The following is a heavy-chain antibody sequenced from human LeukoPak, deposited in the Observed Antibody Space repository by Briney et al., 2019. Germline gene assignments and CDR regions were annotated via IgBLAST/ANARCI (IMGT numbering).Heavy chain of an antibody. CDR1: GYSISSGY. V-gene: IGHV3-23*01. Sequence: ETLSLTCTVSGYSISSGYLWGWIRQPPGKGLEWVSGFSGGSTYYTDSVKGRFTISRDNSKNTLYLQMNSLRAEDTAVYYCAKSARGWLQAPAFDSWGQGTLVTVSS. CDR3: AKSARGWLQAPAFDS. J-gene: IGHJ4*02. CDR2: FSGGST. D-gene: IGHD5-24*01.